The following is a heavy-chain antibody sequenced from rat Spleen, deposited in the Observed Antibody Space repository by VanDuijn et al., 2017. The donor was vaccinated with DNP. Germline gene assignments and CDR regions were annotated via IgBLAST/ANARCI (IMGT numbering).Heavy chain of an antibody. CDR2: ISYDGRTT. CDR1: GFTFSDYY. V-gene: IGHV5-22*01. J-gene: IGHJ2*01. CDR3: ARHVLPLRVWDY. Sequence: DVQLVESGGGLVQPGRSLKLSCAASGFTFSDYYMAWVRQAPTKGLEWVAYISYDGRTTYRGDSVRGRFTISRDIATSTLYLQINGLRSEDMGTYYCARHVLPLRVWDYWGQGVMVTVSS. D-gene: IGHD1-4*01.